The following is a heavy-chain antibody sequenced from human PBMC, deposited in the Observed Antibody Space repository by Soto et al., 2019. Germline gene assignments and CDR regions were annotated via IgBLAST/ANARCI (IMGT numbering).Heavy chain of an antibody. J-gene: IGHJ4*02. CDR1: GYTFTSYG. Sequence: ASAKVSCKASGYTFTSYGICWVRQAPGQGLEWMGWISAYNGNTNYAQKFQDRFTITRDISANTAYMDLRTLTSEDTAVYYCARGIWVATTASYYFDSWGQGTQVTVSS. D-gene: IGHD5-12*01. CDR3: ARGIWVATTASYYFDS. CDR2: ISAYNGNT. V-gene: IGHV1-18*01.